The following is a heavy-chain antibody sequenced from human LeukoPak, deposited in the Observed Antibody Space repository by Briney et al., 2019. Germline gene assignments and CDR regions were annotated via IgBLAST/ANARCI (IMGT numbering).Heavy chain of an antibody. V-gene: IGHV1-2*02. D-gene: IGHD2-15*01. J-gene: IGHJ6*03. Sequence: ASVKVSCKASGYTFTGYYMRWVRQAPGQGLGWMGWINPNSGGTNYAQKFQGRVTMTRDTSISTAYMELSRLRSDDTAVYYCARVVAIGYYYYYMDVWGKGTTVTVSS. CDR2: INPNSGGT. CDR1: GYTFTGYY. CDR3: ARVVAIGYYYYYMDV.